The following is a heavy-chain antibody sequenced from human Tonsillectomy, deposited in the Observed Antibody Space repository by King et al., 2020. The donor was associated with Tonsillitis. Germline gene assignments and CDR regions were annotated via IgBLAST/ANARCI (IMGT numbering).Heavy chain of an antibody. CDR3: TTEWRVYWYDSGSYYNGPGGV. D-gene: IGHD3-10*01. J-gene: IGHJ6*02. CDR2: IKSKTDGGTT. CDR1: GFTFRNAW. Sequence: VQLVESGGGLVKSGGSLRLSCAASGFTFRNAWMSWVRQAPGKGLEWVGRIKSKTDGGTTDYAAPVKGRFAISRDDSKNTLYLQMNSLKTEDTAVYYCTTEWRVYWYDSGSYYNGPGGVWGQGTTVTVSS. V-gene: IGHV3-15*01.